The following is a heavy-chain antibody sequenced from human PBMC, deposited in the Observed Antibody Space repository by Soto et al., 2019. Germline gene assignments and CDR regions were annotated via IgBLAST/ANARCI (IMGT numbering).Heavy chain of an antibody. CDR1: GDSLSNYG. D-gene: IGHD4-17*01. CDR3: VTGGGVHYDSTWGDF. J-gene: IGHJ4*02. CDR2: IWHDGRYE. Sequence: QVQLVESGGGVVQPGKSLRLSCVASGDSLSNYGMHWVRQAPGKGLEWVASIWHDGRYEFHADSVKGRFAISRDNSKKSLYLQMNRLQVEDTAMYYCVTGGGVHYDSTWGDFWGQGTLVTVSS. V-gene: IGHV3-33*01.